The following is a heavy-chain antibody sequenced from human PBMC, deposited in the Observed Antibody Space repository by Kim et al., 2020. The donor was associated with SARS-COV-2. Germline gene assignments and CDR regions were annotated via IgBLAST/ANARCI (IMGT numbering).Heavy chain of an antibody. CDR2: ST. CDR3: ARGNYHGMDV. J-gene: IGHJ6*02. Sequence: STTYGDSVKGRFTISRDNAKNTLYLQMNSLRAEDTAVYYCARGNYHGMDVWGQGTTVTVSS. V-gene: IGHV3-74*01.